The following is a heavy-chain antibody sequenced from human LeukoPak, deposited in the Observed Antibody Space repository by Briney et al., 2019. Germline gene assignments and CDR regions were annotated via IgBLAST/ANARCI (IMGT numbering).Heavy chain of an antibody. V-gene: IGHV2-70*11. CDR2: IDWDDDK. CDR3: ARIKSSSWDHFDY. J-gene: IGHJ4*02. D-gene: IGHD6-13*01. CDR1: GFSLSSYGVC. Sequence: SGPALVKPTQTLTLTCTFSGFSLSSYGVCVSWIRQPPGKALEWLARIDWDDDKYYRTSLKTRLTISKDTSKNQVVLTMTNMDPVDTATYYCARIKSSSWDHFDYWGQGTLVTVSS.